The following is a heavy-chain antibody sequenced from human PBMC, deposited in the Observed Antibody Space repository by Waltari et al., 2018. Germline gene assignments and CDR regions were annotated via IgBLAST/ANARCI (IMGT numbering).Heavy chain of an antibody. CDR1: GYTFTDFA. CDR3: ARDGQLTGYNYGYYFDY. D-gene: IGHD5-18*01. J-gene: IGHJ4*02. CDR2: IKAGNANT. Sequence: QVQLVQSGAEVKKPGASVKVSCKASGYTFTDFAVHWVRRAPGQSLEWMGWIKAGNANTKYSRKFQGRVTITRDTSASTAYMELSSLTSEDTAVYYCARDGQLTGYNYGYYFDYWGQGTLVTVSS. V-gene: IGHV1-3*01.